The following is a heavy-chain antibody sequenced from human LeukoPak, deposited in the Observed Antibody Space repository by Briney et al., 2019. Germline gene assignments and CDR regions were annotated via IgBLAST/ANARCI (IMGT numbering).Heavy chain of an antibody. V-gene: IGHV3-23*01. CDR3: AKEAGDCEAFDI. CDR1: GFTFDDYA. Sequence: PGGSLRLSCAASGFTFDDYAMHWVRQAPGKGLEWVSAISGSGGSTYYADSVKGRFTISRDNSKNTLYLQMNSLRAEDTAVYYCAKEAGDCEAFDIWGQGTMVTVSS. CDR2: ISGSGGST. J-gene: IGHJ3*02. D-gene: IGHD2-21*02.